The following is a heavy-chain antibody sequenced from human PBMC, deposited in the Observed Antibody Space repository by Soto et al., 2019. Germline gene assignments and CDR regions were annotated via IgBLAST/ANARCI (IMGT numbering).Heavy chain of an antibody. Sequence: PSETLSLTCTVSGGSISSSSDFWGWIRQPPGKGLEWIGSIYYSGGTYYNPSLKSRVTISVDTSKNQFSLKLSSVTAADTAMYYCARPKTIGAAAGKGWFDPWGQGTLVTVSS. V-gene: IGHV4-39*01. CDR3: ARPKTIGAAAGKGWFDP. CDR2: IYYSGGT. D-gene: IGHD6-13*01. CDR1: GGSISSSSDF. J-gene: IGHJ5*02.